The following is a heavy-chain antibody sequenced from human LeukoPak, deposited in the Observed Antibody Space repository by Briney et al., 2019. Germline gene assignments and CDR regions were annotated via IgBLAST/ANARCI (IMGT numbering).Heavy chain of an antibody. D-gene: IGHD3-10*01. CDR3: AKDRGYITYYFDY. V-gene: IGHV3-30*18. CDR2: ISYDGSNK. J-gene: IGHJ4*02. Sequence: GGSLRLSCAASGFTFSSYGMHWVRQAPGKGLDWVAVISYDGSNKYYADSVKGRFTISRDTSKNTLNLQMNSLRAEDTAVYYCAKDRGYITYYFDYWGQGTLVTVSS. CDR1: GFTFSSYG.